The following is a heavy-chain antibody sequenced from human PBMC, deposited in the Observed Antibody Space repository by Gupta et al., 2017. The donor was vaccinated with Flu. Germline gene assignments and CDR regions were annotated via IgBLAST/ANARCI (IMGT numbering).Heavy chain of an antibody. Sequence: QVQLQESGPGLVKPSETLSLSCTVSGGTISSYYWSWIRPPPGKGLEWIGYIHYSGSTNYDPSLKSQVTISGDTSKNQSSLKLSSVTAADTAVYYCATSGWKTSYGMDVWGQGTTVTVSS. D-gene: IGHD1-1*01. CDR2: IHYSGST. CDR3: ATSGWKTSYGMDV. V-gene: IGHV4-59*01. J-gene: IGHJ6*02. CDR1: GGTISSYY.